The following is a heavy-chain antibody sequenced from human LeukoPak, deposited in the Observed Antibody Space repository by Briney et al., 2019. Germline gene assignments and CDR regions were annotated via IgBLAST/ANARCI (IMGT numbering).Heavy chain of an antibody. CDR2: IYYSGST. CDR3: ANQYQLPY. Sequence: PSETLSLTCTVSGGSISSYYWSWIRQPPGKGLEWIGYIYYSGSTNYNPSLKSRVTISVDTSKNQFSLKLSSVTAADTAVYYCANQYQLPYWGQGTLVTVSS. CDR1: GGSISSYY. J-gene: IGHJ4*02. D-gene: IGHD2-2*01. V-gene: IGHV4-59*01.